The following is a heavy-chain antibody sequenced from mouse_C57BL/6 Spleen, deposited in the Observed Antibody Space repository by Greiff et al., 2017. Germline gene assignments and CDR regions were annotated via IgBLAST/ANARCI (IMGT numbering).Heavy chain of an antibody. CDR2: IDPSDSYT. J-gene: IGHJ2*01. D-gene: IGHD1-1*01. CDR1: GYTFTSYW. V-gene: IGHV1-59*01. Sequence: QVQLQQPGAELVRPGTSVKLSCKASGYTFTSYWMHWVKQRPGQGLEWIGVIDPSDSYTNYNQKFKGKATLTVDTSSSTAYMQLSSLTSEDAAVYYCASSGGSGYDYWGQGTTLTVSS. CDR3: ASSGGSGYDY.